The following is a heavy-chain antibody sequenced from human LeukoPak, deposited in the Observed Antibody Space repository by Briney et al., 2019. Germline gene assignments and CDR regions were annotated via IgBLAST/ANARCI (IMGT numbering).Heavy chain of an antibody. D-gene: IGHD4-17*01. V-gene: IGHV3-30*04. CDR3: AKDDDYVEYGYYFDF. CDR1: GFTFSSYA. Sequence: GGSLRLSCAASGFTFSSYAMHWVRQAPGKGLEWVAVISYDGSNKYYADSVKGRFTISKDNSKNTLYLQMNSLRAEDTAVYYCAKDDDYVEYGYYFDFWGQGTLVTVSS. J-gene: IGHJ4*02. CDR2: ISYDGSNK.